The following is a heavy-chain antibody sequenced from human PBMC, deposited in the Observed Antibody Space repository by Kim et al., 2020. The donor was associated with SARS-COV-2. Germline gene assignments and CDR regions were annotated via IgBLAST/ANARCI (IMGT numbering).Heavy chain of an antibody. CDR2: IYPGDSDT. D-gene: IGHD5-18*01. CDR3: ARHEWGDTAMVTSGYFDY. V-gene: IGHV5-51*01. Sequence: GESLKISCKGSGYSFTSYWIGWVRQMPGKGLEWMGIIYPGDSDTRYSPSFQGQVTISADKSISTAYLQWSSLKASDTAMYYCARHEWGDTAMVTSGYFDYGGQGTLVTVSS. CDR1: GYSFTSYW. J-gene: IGHJ4*02.